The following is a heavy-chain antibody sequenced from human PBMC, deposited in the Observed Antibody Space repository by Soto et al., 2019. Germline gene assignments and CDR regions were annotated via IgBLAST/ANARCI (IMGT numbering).Heavy chain of an antibody. CDR1: GYTFTGYY. CDR2: INPNSGGT. Sequence: QVQLVQSGAEVKKPGASVKVSCKASGYTFTGYYMHWVRQAPGQGLEWMGWINPNSGGTNYAQKFQGWVTMTRDTSISTAYMELSRLRSDDTAVYYCARERGHCSSTSCADVACSPGYNWFDPWGQGTLVTVSS. CDR3: ARERGHCSSTSCADVACSPGYNWFDP. D-gene: IGHD2-2*01. V-gene: IGHV1-2*04. J-gene: IGHJ5*02.